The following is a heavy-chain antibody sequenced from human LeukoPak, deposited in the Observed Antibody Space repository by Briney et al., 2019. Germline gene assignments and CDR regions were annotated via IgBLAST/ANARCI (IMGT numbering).Heavy chain of an antibody. Sequence: PGGSLRLSCAASGFTFSNYAMNWVRQAPGKGLEWVANIKQDGSEKYYVDSVKGRFTISRDNAKNSLYLQMNSLRAEDTAVYYCGKESYFGSVIYYPLVDYWGQGDLVTVSS. CDR1: GFTFSNYA. J-gene: IGHJ4*02. CDR3: GKESYFGSVIYYPLVDY. V-gene: IGHV3-7*03. D-gene: IGHD3-10*01. CDR2: IKQDGSEK.